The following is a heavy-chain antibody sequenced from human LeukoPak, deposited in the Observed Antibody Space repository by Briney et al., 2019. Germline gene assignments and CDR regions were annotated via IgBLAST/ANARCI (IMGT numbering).Heavy chain of an antibody. CDR3: ARDIVVVPAAITLRYYYYGMDV. Sequence: PGGSLRLSCAASGFTFDDYAMHWVRQAPGKGLEWVSGISWNSGSIGYADSVKGRFTISRDNSKNTLYLQMNSLRAEDTAVYYCARDIVVVPAAITLRYYYYGMDVWGQGTTVTVSS. CDR2: ISWNSGSI. J-gene: IGHJ6*02. CDR1: GFTFDDYA. D-gene: IGHD2-2*02. V-gene: IGHV3-9*01.